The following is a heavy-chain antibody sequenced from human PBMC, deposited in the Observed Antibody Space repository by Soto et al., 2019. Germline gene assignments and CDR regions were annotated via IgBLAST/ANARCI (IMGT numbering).Heavy chain of an antibody. CDR1: GFTFTSSA. Sequence: GASVKVSCKASGFTFTSSAVQWVRQARGQRLEWIGWIVVGSGNTNYAQKFQERVTITRDMSTSTAYMELSSLRSEDTAVYYCAADRQMATIYYYYGMDAWGQGTTVTVSS. CDR3: AADRQMATIYYYYGMDA. CDR2: IVVGSGNT. D-gene: IGHD5-12*01. V-gene: IGHV1-58*01. J-gene: IGHJ6*02.